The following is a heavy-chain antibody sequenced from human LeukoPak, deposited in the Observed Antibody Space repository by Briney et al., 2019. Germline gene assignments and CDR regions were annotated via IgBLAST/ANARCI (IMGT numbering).Heavy chain of an antibody. J-gene: IGHJ5*02. Sequence: ASVKVSCKASGYTFTAYYIHWVRRAPGQGLEWMGWINPNSGGTKYAQKFQGRVTMTRDTSMSTAHMGLSRLRSDDTAVYYCAKGRVVAGTKSLTYNWFDPWGQGTLVTVSS. V-gene: IGHV1-2*02. CDR1: GYTFTAYY. CDR3: AKGRVVAGTKSLTYNWFDP. CDR2: INPNSGGT. D-gene: IGHD6-19*01.